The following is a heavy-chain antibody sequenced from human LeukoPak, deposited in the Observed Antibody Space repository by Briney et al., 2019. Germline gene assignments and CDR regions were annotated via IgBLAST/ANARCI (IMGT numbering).Heavy chain of an antibody. CDR2: IKQDGSEK. J-gene: IGHJ4*02. Sequence: GGSLRLSCAASGFTFSSYWMSWVRQAPGKGLEWVAKIKQDGSEKYYVDSVKGRFTISRDNDKNSLYLQMNSLRAEDTAVYYCARAAGGLGYCSGGSCGFFDYWGQGTLVTVSS. CDR1: GFTFSSYW. V-gene: IGHV3-7*01. D-gene: IGHD2-15*01. CDR3: ARAAGGLGYCSGGSCGFFDY.